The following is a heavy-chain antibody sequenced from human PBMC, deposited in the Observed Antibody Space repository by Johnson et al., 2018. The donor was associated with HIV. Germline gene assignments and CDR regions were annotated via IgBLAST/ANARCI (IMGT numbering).Heavy chain of an antibody. CDR1: GFTFSNAW. Sequence: EVHLVESGGGLVKPGGSLRLSCAASGFTFSNAWMSWVRQAPGKGLEWVGRIKSKTDGGTTDYAAPVKGRFTISRDDSKNTLYLQMNSLRAEDTAVYYCASPAAGNGGAFDIWGQGTMVTVSS. D-gene: IGHD1-1*01. J-gene: IGHJ3*02. CDR2: IKSKTDGGTT. CDR3: ASPAAGNGGAFDI. V-gene: IGHV3-15*01.